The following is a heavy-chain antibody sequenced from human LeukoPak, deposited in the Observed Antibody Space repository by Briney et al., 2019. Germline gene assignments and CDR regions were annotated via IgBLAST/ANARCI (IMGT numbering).Heavy chain of an antibody. CDR2: IWYDGSNK. V-gene: IGHV3-33*06. D-gene: IGHD4-17*01. CDR3: AKSGVVDYGDHGYYFDY. Sequence: GGSLRLSCAASGFTFSSYGMHWVRQAPGKGLEWVAVIWYDGSNKYYADSVKGRFTISRDNSKNTLYLQMNSLRAEDTAVYYCAKSGVVDYGDHGYYFDYWGQGTLVTVSS. J-gene: IGHJ4*02. CDR1: GFTFSSYG.